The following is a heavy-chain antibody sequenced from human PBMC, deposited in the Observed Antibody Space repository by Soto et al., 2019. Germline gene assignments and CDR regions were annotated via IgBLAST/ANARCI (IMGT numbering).Heavy chain of an antibody. CDR1: GFTFTSCA. D-gene: IGHD3-10*01. CDR2: IVVGSGNT. V-gene: IGHV1-58*01. Sequence: SVKVSCKASGFTFTSCAVQWVRQARGQRGEWIGWIVVGSGNTNYAQKFQERVTITRDMSTSTAYMELSSLRSEDTAVYYCAAALLWFGELSYYYYGMDVWGQGTTVTVSS. J-gene: IGHJ6*02. CDR3: AAALLWFGELSYYYYGMDV.